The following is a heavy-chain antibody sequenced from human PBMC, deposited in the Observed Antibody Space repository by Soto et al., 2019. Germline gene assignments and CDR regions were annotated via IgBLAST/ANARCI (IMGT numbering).Heavy chain of an antibody. CDR3: AQELWFGELPGYGMDV. CDR2: INPSGGST. CDR1: GYTFTSYY. Sequence: ASVKVSCKASGYTFTSYYMHWVRQAPGQGLEWMGIINPSGGSTSYAQKFQGRVTMTRGTSTSTVYMELSSLRSEDTAVYYCAQELWFGELPGYGMDVWGQGTTVTVSS. J-gene: IGHJ6*02. V-gene: IGHV1-46*03. D-gene: IGHD3-10*01.